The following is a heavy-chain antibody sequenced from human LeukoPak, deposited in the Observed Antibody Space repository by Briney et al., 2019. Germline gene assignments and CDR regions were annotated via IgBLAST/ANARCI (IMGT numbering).Heavy chain of an antibody. Sequence: GGSLRLSCAASGFTFSSYEMNWVRQAPGQGLEWVSYISSSGSTIYYADSVKGRFTISRDNAKNSLYLQMNSLRAEDTAVYYCARLGYGSGSFRDYWGQGTLVTVSS. CDR2: ISSSGSTI. D-gene: IGHD3-10*01. J-gene: IGHJ4*02. CDR1: GFTFSSYE. V-gene: IGHV3-48*03. CDR3: ARLGYGSGSFRDY.